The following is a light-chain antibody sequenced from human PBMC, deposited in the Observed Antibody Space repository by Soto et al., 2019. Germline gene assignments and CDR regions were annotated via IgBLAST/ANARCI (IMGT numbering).Light chain of an antibody. Sequence: QSVLTQPPSVSGAPGQRVTISCTGSSSNIGAGYDVHWYQQLPGTAPKLLIYGNSNRPSGVLDRFSGSKSGTSASLAITGLQAEDEADYYCQSYDSSLSGYVFGTGTKVTVL. CDR3: QSYDSSLSGYV. V-gene: IGLV1-40*01. J-gene: IGLJ1*01. CDR1: SSNIGAGYD. CDR2: GNS.